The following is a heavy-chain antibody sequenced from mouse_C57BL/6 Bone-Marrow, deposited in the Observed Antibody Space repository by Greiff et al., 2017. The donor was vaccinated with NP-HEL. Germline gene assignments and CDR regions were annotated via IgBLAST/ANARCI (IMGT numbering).Heavy chain of an antibody. D-gene: IGHD3-2*02. CDR3: APKGSSGYPYFDY. Sequence: VQVVESGAELARPGASVKLSCKASGYTFTSYGISWVKQRTGQGLEWIGEIYPRSGNTYYNEKFKGKATLTADKSYSTAYMELRSLTSEDSAVYFCAPKGSSGYPYFDYWGQGTTLTVSS. CDR2: IYPRSGNT. J-gene: IGHJ2*01. CDR1: GYTFTSYG. V-gene: IGHV1-81*01.